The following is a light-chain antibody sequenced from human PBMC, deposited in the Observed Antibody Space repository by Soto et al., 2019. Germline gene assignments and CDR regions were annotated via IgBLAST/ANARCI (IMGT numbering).Light chain of an antibody. CDR3: ASWDDSLSSLV. CDR1: SPNIGSNR. CDR2: RDD. Sequence: SVMTQPPSASGTPGQSVIISCSGSSPNIGSNRVYWYQQLPGMAPTLLISRDDQRASGVPDRFSASKSGSSASLAISGLRSEDEADYFCASWDDSLSSLVFGGRTKLTVL. J-gene: IGLJ3*02. V-gene: IGLV1-47*01.